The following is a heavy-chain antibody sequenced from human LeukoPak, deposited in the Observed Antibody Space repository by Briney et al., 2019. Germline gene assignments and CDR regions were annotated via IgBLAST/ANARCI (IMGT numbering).Heavy chain of an antibody. CDR2: IKQDGSEK. CDR3: AKSGIFQGYYFYYMDV. V-gene: IGHV3-7*03. J-gene: IGHJ6*03. D-gene: IGHD2-15*01. CDR1: GFTFSSYW. Sequence: PGGSLRLSCAASGFTFSSYWMSWVRQAPGKGLEWVANIKQDGSEKYYVDSVKGRFTISRDNSKNTLYLQMNSPRPEDTALYYCAKSGIFQGYYFYYMDVWGKGTTVTISS.